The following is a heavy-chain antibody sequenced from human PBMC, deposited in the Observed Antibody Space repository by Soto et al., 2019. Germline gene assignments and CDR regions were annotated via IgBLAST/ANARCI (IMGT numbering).Heavy chain of an antibody. CDR3: ARDYAEYQLLLSPHFDY. J-gene: IGHJ4*02. CDR2: INAGNGNT. Sequence: ASVKVSCKASGYTFTSYAMHWVRQAPGQRLEWMGWINAGNGNTKYSQKFQGRVTITRDTSASTAYMELSSLRSEDTAVYYCARDYAEYQLLLSPHFDYWGQGTLVTVSS. D-gene: IGHD2-2*01. V-gene: IGHV1-3*01. CDR1: GYTFTSYA.